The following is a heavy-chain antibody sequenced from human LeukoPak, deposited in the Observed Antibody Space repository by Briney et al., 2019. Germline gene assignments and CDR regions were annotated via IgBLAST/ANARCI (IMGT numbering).Heavy chain of an antibody. Sequence: PSETLSLTCAVSGGSISTRYYYWGWIRQPPGKGLEWIGTIHDSGSTYYSPSLKSQVTISVDTSNNQFSLKLSSVTAGDTAVYHCASLYFYGSGSFPNYWGQGILVTVST. CDR2: IHDSGST. J-gene: IGHJ4*02. V-gene: IGHV4-39*01. CDR3: ASLYFYGSGSFPNY. D-gene: IGHD3-10*01. CDR1: GGSISTRYYY.